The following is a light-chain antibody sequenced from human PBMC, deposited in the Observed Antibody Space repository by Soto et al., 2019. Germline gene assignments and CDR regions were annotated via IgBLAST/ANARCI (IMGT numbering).Light chain of an antibody. CDR2: AAS. CDR1: QSIDSK. Sequence: IVMTQSPATLSVSPGERATLSCRAGQSIDSKLAWYQQRPGQAPRLLIYAASTRATGIPARFSGSGSGTEFTLTISGLQSEDFGVYYCQQYKSWRTFGQGTNVEIK. V-gene: IGKV3-15*01. CDR3: QQYKSWRT. J-gene: IGKJ1*01.